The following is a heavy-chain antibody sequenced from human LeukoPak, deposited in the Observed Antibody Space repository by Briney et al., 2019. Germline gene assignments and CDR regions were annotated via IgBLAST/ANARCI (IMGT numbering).Heavy chain of an antibody. CDR2: ISSSGSTI. V-gene: IGHV3-48*03. J-gene: IGHJ6*04. CDR3: ASLTSSSWYNYYYYGMDV. D-gene: IGHD6-13*01. CDR1: GFTFSSYS. Sequence: GRSLRLSCAASGFTFSSYSMNWVRQAPGKGLEWVSYISSSGSTIYYADSVKVRFTISRDNAKNSLYLQMNSLRAEDTAVYYYASLTSSSWYNYYYYGMDVWGKGTTVTVSS.